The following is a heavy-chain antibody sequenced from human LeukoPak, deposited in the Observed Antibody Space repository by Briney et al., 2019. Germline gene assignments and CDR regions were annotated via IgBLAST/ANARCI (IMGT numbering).Heavy chain of an antibody. Sequence: GGSLRLSCTASGFTFSDYSMNWVRQAPGKGLEWVSNISRGSRTIYYSDSVKGRFTISRDNAKNSLYLQMNSLRTEDTAVYFCARDSYSSSRNDYWGQGTLVTVSS. J-gene: IGHJ4*02. V-gene: IGHV3-48*01. CDR2: ISRGSRTI. CDR1: GFTFSDYS. D-gene: IGHD6-13*01. CDR3: ARDSYSSSRNDY.